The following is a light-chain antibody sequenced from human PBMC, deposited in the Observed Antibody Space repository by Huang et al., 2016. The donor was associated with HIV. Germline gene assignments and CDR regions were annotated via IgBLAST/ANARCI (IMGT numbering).Light chain of an antibody. V-gene: IGKV1-39*01. Sequence: DIQMTQSPSSLSASVGDRVTITCRASQSISTYLNWYQQKPGKAPKLLIYAASSLQRGVPTRVSGSGSGTDFTLTISSLQPEDFATYYCQQSYSTPMYTFGQGTKLEIK. CDR1: QSISTY. J-gene: IGKJ2*01. CDR3: QQSYSTPMYT. CDR2: AAS.